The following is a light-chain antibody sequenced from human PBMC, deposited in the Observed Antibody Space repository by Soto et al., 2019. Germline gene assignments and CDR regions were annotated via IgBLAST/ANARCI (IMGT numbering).Light chain of an antibody. Sequence: QSVLCQAPSASGTPGQSVTISCSGSSSNIGSNTVNWYQQLPGTAPTLLIYYNNQRPSGVPDRFSGSKSGTSASLAISGLQSEDEAHYYCAAWDDSLYGWVFGGGTK. CDR1: SSNIGSNT. V-gene: IGLV1-44*01. CDR2: YNN. CDR3: AAWDDSLYGWV. J-gene: IGLJ3*02.